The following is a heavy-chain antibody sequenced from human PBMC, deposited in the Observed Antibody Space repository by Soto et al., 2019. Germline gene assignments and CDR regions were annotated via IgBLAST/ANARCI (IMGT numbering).Heavy chain of an antibody. CDR3: ARFKMTTVTTDYYGMDV. V-gene: IGHV5-10-1*01. D-gene: IGHD4-17*01. CDR2: IDPSDSYT. CDR1: GYSLTSYW. J-gene: IGHJ6*02. Sequence: GESLKISCKGSGYSLTSYWISWVRQMPGEGREWMGRIDPSDSYTNYSPSFQGHVTISADKSISTAYLQWSSLKASDTAMYYCARFKMTTVTTDYYGMDVWGQGTTVTVSS.